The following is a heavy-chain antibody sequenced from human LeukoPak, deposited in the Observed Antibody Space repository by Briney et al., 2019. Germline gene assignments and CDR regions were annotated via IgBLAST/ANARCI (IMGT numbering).Heavy chain of an antibody. CDR2: IRRKAHGGTT. Sequence: QPDRTLRLSCTTSGFTFGGYAMSWVRQAPGKELEWVSFIRRKAHGGTTEYAASVKGRFSSSRDDSKSIAYLQMNSLKTEDTAVYFCTRVTYYYDNSGYFHFDSWGQGSLVTVSS. CDR1: GFTFGGYA. J-gene: IGHJ4*02. CDR3: TRVTYYYDNSGYFHFDS. V-gene: IGHV3-49*04. D-gene: IGHD3-22*01.